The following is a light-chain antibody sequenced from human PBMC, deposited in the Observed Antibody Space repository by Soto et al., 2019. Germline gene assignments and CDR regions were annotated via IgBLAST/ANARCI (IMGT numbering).Light chain of an antibody. J-gene: IGKJ1*01. CDR1: QNIIDY. CDR2: RAS. Sequence: DIQVTQSPSSLSASVGDKVTITCRASQNIIDYLNWYQQRPGTPPKLLIYRASNLQSEVPSMCSSSGSGTDFSLTISSLQHEDFATYYCQQSYSLTRTFGQGTRVDI. V-gene: IGKV1-39*01. CDR3: QQSYSLTRT.